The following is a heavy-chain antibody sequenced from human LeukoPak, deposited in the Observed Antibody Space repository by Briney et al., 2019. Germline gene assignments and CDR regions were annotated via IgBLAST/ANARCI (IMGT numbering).Heavy chain of an antibody. J-gene: IGHJ5*02. D-gene: IGHD2-2*01. Sequence: GGSLRLSCAASGFTFSSYWMHWVRQAPGKGLVWVSRINSDGSSTSYADSVKGRFTISRDNAKNTLYLQMNSLRAEDTAVYYCARDPGPSYCSSTSCYAPAGWFDPWGQGTLVTDSS. CDR2: INSDGSST. V-gene: IGHV3-74*01. CDR3: ARDPGPSYCSSTSCYAPAGWFDP. CDR1: GFTFSSYW.